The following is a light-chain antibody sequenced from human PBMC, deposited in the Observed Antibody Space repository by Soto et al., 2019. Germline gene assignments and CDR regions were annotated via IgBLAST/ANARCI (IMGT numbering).Light chain of an antibody. Sequence: QSALTQPASVSGSPGQSITISCTGTSSDVGAYNFVSWYQHHPGKAPQLIIYDVNNRPSGVSDRFSGSKSGNTASLTISGLQAEDEADYYCSSYTTTATRLFGGGTKLTVL. J-gene: IGLJ2*01. V-gene: IGLV2-14*03. CDR1: SSDVGAYNF. CDR3: SSYTTTATRL. CDR2: DVN.